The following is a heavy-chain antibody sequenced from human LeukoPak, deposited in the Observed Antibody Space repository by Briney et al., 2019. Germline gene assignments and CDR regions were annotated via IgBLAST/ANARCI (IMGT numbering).Heavy chain of an antibody. CDR3: AKSLLTTATGTGRAFDI. CDR1: GFTFSNYA. J-gene: IGHJ3*02. Sequence: GGSLRLSCAASGFTFSNYAMSWVRQAPGKGLEWVSGITSSGGTTYYADSVRGRFTISRDNSKNTLYLQMNSLRAEDSAEYYCAKSLLTTATGTGRAFDIWGQGTMVTVSA. D-gene: IGHD1-1*01. CDR2: ITSSGGTT. V-gene: IGHV3-23*01.